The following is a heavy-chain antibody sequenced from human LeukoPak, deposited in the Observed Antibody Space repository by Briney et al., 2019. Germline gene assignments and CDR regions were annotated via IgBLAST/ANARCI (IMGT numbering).Heavy chain of an antibody. Sequence: PSETLSLTCTVSGGSISSGNYYWSWIRQPAGKGLEWIGRIYSSGNTNYNPSLKSRVIISVDTSKNQFSLKLSSVTAADTAVYYCAADGSSSNWYEYWGQGTLVTVSS. J-gene: IGHJ5*01. CDR2: IYSSGNT. D-gene: IGHD3-10*01. CDR1: GGSISSGNYY. V-gene: IGHV4-61*02. CDR3: AADGSSSNWYEY.